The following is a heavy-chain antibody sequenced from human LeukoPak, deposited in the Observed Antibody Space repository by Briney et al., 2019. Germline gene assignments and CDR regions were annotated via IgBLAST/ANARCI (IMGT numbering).Heavy chain of an antibody. CDR3: ARHQSGSGSYYNEASDAFEI. J-gene: IGHJ3*02. D-gene: IGHD3-10*01. CDR2: IYYSGST. CDR1: GGSISSSSYY. Sequence: KPSETLSLTCTVSGGSISSSSYYWGWIRQPPGKGLEWIGSIYYSGSTYYNPSLKSRVTISVDTSKNQFSLKLSSVTAADTAVYYCARHQSGSGSYYNEASDAFEIWGQGTMVTVSS. V-gene: IGHV4-39*01.